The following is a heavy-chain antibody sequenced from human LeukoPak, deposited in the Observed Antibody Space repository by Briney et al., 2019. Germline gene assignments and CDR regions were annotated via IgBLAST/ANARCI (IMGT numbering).Heavy chain of an antibody. D-gene: IGHD1-26*01. V-gene: IGHV1-58*01. CDR1: GFTFTSSA. CDR2: IVVGSGNT. CDR3: ARASGSYSAFDY. Sequence: SVKVSCKASGFTFTSSAVQWVRQARGQRLEWIGWIVVGSGNTNYALKFQERVTITRDMSTSTAYMELSSLRSEDTAVYYCARASGSYSAFDYWGQGTLVTVSS. J-gene: IGHJ4*02.